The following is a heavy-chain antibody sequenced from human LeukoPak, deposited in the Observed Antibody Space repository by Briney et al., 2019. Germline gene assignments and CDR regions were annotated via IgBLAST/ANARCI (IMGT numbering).Heavy chain of an antibody. CDR3: ARDLSVADNNWFDP. V-gene: IGHV4-59*01. D-gene: IGHD6-19*01. CDR1: GGSISSYY. CDR2: IYYSGST. Sequence: SETLSLTCTVSGGSISSYYWSWIRQPPGKGLEWIGYIYYSGSTNYNPSPKSRVTISVDTSKNQFSLKLSSVTAADTAAYYCARDLSVADNNWFDPWGQGTLVTVSS. J-gene: IGHJ5*02.